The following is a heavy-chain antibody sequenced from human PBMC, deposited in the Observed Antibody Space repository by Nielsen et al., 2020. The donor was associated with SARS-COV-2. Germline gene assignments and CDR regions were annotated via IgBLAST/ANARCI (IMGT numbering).Heavy chain of an antibody. CDR1: GYTFTSYA. Sequence: SVKVSCKASGYTFTSYAISWVRQAPGQGLEWMGGIIPIFGTANYAQKFQGRVTITADESTSTAYMELSSLRSEDTAVYYCARKSGAARRLFGYYYYYGMDVWGQGTTVTVSS. J-gene: IGHJ6*02. CDR2: IIPIFGTA. V-gene: IGHV1-69*13. CDR3: ARKSGAARRLFGYYYYYGMDV. D-gene: IGHD6-6*01.